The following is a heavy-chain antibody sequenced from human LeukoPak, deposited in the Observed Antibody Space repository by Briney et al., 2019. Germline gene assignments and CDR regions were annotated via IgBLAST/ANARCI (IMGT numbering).Heavy chain of an antibody. Sequence: GGSLRLSCATSGFTFRTYSMNWVRQAPGKGLEWVSSISSSSSYLYYADSLKGRFTISRDNAKSSLYLQMNSLRAEDTAVYYCAKFSEVARTDAFDIWGQGTMVTVSS. J-gene: IGHJ3*02. V-gene: IGHV3-21*01. D-gene: IGHD5-12*01. CDR2: ISSSSSYL. CDR1: GFTFRTYS. CDR3: AKFSEVARTDAFDI.